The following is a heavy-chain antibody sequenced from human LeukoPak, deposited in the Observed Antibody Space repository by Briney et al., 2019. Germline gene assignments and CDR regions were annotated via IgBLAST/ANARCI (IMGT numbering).Heavy chain of an antibody. V-gene: IGHV1-18*01. CDR1: GYTFTSYG. J-gene: IGHJ6*03. Sequence: ASVKVSCKASGYTFTSYGISWVRQAPGQGLEWMGWISAYNGNTNYAQKLQGRVTMTTDTSTSTAYMELRSLRSDDTAVYYCARGGPSRYYDIKNYYYYMDVWGKGTTVTISS. CDR2: ISAYNGNT. CDR3: ARGGPSRYYDIKNYYYYMDV. D-gene: IGHD3-9*01.